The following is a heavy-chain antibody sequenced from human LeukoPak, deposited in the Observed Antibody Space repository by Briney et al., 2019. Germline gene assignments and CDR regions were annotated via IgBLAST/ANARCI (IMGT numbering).Heavy chain of an antibody. CDR1: GGSFSGYY. CDR3: ARGRAYGSGSYYYYYYGMDV. J-gene: IGHJ6*02. Sequence: SETLSLTCAVYGGSFSGYYWSWIRQPPGKGLEWIGEINHSGSTNYNPPLKSRVTISVDTSKNQFSLKLSSVTAADTAVYYCARGRAYGSGSYYYYYYGMDVWGQGTTVTVSS. V-gene: IGHV4-34*01. D-gene: IGHD3-10*01. CDR2: INHSGST.